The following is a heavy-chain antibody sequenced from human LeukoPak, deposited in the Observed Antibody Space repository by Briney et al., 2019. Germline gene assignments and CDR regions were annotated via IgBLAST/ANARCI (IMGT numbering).Heavy chain of an antibody. D-gene: IGHD2-2*03. J-gene: IGHJ1*01. CDR1: GFSFSTDW. Sequence: GGSLRLSCAASGFSFSTDWMTWVRQAPGKGPEWVANIKGDESEKYYVDSVMGRFTISRDNAKNSLYLQMNSLRAEDTAVYYCATSGYSYALNYWGQGTLVTVSS. CDR2: IKGDESEK. V-gene: IGHV3-7*01. CDR3: ATSGYSYALNY.